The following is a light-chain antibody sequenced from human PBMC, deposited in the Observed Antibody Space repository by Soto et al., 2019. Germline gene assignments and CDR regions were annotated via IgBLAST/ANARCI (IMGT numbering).Light chain of an antibody. CDR1: QNINSW. V-gene: IGKV1-5*03. CDR2: EAS. CDR3: QQYNVYSWT. J-gene: IGKJ1*01. Sequence: IHMTQTHSTLSASVGDRVTITCRASQNINSWLAWYQQKPGKAPKLLIYEASSLEKGVPARFGGSGSGTEFTLTISSLQPDDFATYYCQQYNVYSWTFGQGTKVDI.